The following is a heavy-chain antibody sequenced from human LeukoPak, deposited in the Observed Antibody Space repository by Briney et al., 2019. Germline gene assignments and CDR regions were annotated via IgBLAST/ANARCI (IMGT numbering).Heavy chain of an antibody. CDR3: ATHSIAVAGKTVYYYYYMDV. V-gene: IGHV3-21*04. J-gene: IGHJ6*03. CDR1: GFTFSSYS. Sequence: PGGSLRLSCAASGFTFSSYSMNWVRQAPGKGLEWVSSISSSSSYIYYADSVKGRFTISRDNAKNSLYLQMNSLKASDTAMYYCATHSIAVAGKTVYYYYYMDVWGKGTTVTVSS. D-gene: IGHD6-19*01. CDR2: ISSSSSYI.